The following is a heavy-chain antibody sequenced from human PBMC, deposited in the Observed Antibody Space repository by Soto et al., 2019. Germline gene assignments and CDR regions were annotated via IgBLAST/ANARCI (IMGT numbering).Heavy chain of an antibody. D-gene: IGHD3-10*01. V-gene: IGHV3-7*02. CDR3: ARGITDNWFDP. Sequence: PGGALRLSCAASGFTFSSYWMSWVRQAPGKGLEWVANIKQDGSEKYYVDSVKGRFTISRDNAKNSLYLQMNSLRAEDTAVYYCARGITDNWFDPWGQGTLVTVSS. CDR1: GFTFSSYW. J-gene: IGHJ5*02. CDR2: IKQDGSEK.